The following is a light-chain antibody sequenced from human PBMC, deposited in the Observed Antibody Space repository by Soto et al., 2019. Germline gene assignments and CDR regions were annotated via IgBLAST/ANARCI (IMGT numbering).Light chain of an antibody. CDR2: DAS. Sequence: DIQMTQIPSTLSASVGDRVTITCRASHGISTWLAWYQQKSGKAPKLLIYDASRLESGVPPRFSGSGSGTEFALTITSLQPEDFATYYCQQYNSYSPGYTFGQGTKLDIK. V-gene: IGKV1-5*01. CDR3: QQYNSYSPGYT. CDR1: HGISTW. J-gene: IGKJ2*01.